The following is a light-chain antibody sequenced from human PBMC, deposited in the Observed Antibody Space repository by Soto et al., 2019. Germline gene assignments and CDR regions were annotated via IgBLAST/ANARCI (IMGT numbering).Light chain of an antibody. J-gene: IGKJ1*01. CDR1: QSVSSTY. CDR3: QQYGSSRWT. CDR2: GAS. V-gene: IGKV3-20*01. Sequence: EIVLTQSPDTLSLFPGERATLSCRASQSVSSTYLAWYQQKLGQAPRLLIFGASSRATGIPDRFSGSGSGTDFTLTINRLEPEDFAVYYCQQYGSSRWTFGQGTKVEIK.